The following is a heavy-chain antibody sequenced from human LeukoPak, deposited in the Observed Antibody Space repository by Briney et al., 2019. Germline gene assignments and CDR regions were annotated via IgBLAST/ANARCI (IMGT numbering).Heavy chain of an antibody. V-gene: IGHV3-7*01. CDR3: ARDGTAAGLYFDL. D-gene: IGHD6-13*01. J-gene: IGHJ4*01. Sequence: GGSLRLSCAVSGFTFTDYWMNWVRQAPGKGLEWVASIRQDGGEKSYVDSVKGRSTISGDNTKSSPYLQINSLRAEDTAVYYCARDGTAAGLYFDLWGQGTLVTVSS. CDR1: GFTFTDYW. CDR2: IRQDGGEK.